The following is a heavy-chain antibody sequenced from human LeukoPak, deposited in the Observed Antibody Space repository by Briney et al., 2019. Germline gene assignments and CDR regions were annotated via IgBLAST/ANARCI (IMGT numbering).Heavy chain of an antibody. V-gene: IGHV4-59*12. D-gene: IGHD6-13*01. J-gene: IGHJ5*02. CDR2: IYYSGST. CDR1: GGSISSYY. Sequence: SETLSLTCTVSGGSISSYYWSWIRQPPGKGLEWIGYIYYSGSTNYNPSLKSRVTISVDTSKNQFSLKLSSVTAADTAVYYCASQQSRIAAAGTSSIWFDPWGQGTLVTVSS. CDR3: ASQQSRIAAAGTSSIWFDP.